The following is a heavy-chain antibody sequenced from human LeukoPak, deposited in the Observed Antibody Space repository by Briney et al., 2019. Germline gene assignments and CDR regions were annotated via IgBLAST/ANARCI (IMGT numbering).Heavy chain of an antibody. J-gene: IGHJ3*02. CDR1: GYTFTSYY. Sequence: ASVKVSCKASGYTFTSYYMHWVRQAPGQGLEWMGWINPNSGGTNYAQKFQGRVTMTRDTSISTAYMELSRLRSDDTAVYYCARGRNYYDSSGTFDIWGQGTMVTVSS. V-gene: IGHV1-2*02. CDR2: INPNSGGT. D-gene: IGHD3-22*01. CDR3: ARGRNYYDSSGTFDI.